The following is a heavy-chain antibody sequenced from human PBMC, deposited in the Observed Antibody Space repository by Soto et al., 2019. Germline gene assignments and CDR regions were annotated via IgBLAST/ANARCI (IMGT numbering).Heavy chain of an antibody. CDR3: ARETAMVENGMDV. CDR1: GFTFSSYG. D-gene: IGHD5-18*01. V-gene: IGHV3-33*01. J-gene: IGHJ6*02. CDR2: IWYDGSNK. Sequence: PGGSLRLSCAASGFTFSSYGMHWVRQAPGKGLEWVAVIWYDGSNKYYADSVKGRFTISRDNSKNTLYLQMNSLRAEDTAVYYCARETAMVENGMDVWGQGTTVTVSS.